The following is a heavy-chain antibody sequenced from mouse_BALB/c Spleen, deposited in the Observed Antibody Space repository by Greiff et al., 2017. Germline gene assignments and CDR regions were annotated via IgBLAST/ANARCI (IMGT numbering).Heavy chain of an antibody. J-gene: IGHJ2*01. D-gene: IGHD1-1*01. Sequence: EVQVVESGGGLVKPGGSLKLSCAASGFTFSSYAMSWVRQTPEKRLEWVASISSGGSTYYPDSVKGRFTISRDNARNILYLQMSSLRSEDTAMYYCARGEVFITTVVATDWGQGTTLTVSS. CDR3: ARGEVFITTVVATD. CDR1: GFTFSSYA. CDR2: ISSGGST. V-gene: IGHV5-6-5*01.